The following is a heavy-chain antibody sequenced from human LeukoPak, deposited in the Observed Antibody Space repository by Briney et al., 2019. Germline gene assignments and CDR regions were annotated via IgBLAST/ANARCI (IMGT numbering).Heavy chain of an antibody. CDR2: MYYTGTI. CDR3: ARPIRN. J-gene: IGHJ4*02. V-gene: IGHV4-39*07. Sequence: SETLSLTCTVSGDSITSSSYYWGWIRQPPGKGLEWIGTMYYTGTIYYNPSLKSRVTISVDTSKNQFSLSLSSVTAAVTAVYYCARPIRNWGQGTLVIVSS. CDR1: GDSITSSSYY.